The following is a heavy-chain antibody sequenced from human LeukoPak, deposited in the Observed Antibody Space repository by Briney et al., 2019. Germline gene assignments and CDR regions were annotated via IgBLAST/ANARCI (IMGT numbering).Heavy chain of an antibody. CDR2: ISSDGSNE. D-gene: IGHD2-15*01. CDR3: AKDREYCSGGSCYYFDY. CDR1: GFTFSSYG. J-gene: IGHJ4*02. Sequence: GGSLRLSCAASGFTFSSYGMHWVRQAPGKGLEWVAVISSDGSNEYYADSVKGRFTISRDNSKNTLCLQMNSLRAEDTAVYYCAKDREYCSGGSCYYFDYWGQGTLVTVSS. V-gene: IGHV3-30*18.